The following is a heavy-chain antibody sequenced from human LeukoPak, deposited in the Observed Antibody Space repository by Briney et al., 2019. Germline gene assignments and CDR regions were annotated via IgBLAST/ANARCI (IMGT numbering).Heavy chain of an antibody. CDR2: IIPILGIA. Sequence: SVKVSCKASGYTFTSYDINWVRQAPGQGLEWMGRIIPILGIANYAQKFQGRVTITADKSTSTAYMELSSLRSEDTAVYYCASLVEGYFDLWGRGTLVTVSS. CDR1: GYTFTSYD. J-gene: IGHJ2*01. V-gene: IGHV1-69*04. CDR3: ASLVEGYFDL.